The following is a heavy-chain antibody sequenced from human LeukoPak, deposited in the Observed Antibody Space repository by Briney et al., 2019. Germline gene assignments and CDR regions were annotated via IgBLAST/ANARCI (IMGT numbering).Heavy chain of an antibody. V-gene: IGHV3-23*01. D-gene: IGHD2-2*01. CDR3: AKDLNARVFTSCPDF. CDR2: TSGSGGST. CDR1: GFTFSSYA. J-gene: IGHJ4*02. Sequence: GGSLRLSCAASGFTFSSYAMSWVRQAQGKGLEWVSATSGSGGSTFYAASVKGRFTISRDNSKNTLYLQMNSLRAEDTAIYYCAKDLNARVFTSCPDFWGQGTLVTVSS.